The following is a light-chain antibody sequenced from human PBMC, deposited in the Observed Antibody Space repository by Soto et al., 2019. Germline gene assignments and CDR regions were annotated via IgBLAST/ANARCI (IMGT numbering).Light chain of an antibody. J-gene: IGLJ3*02. CDR2: GNN. CDR1: SSNIGAGYD. Sequence: QSVLTQPPSVSGAPGQRVTISWTGSSSNIGAGYDVHWYHQLPGTAPKLLIYGNNNRPSGVPDRFSGSRSGTSASLAITGLQAEDEADYYCQSYDSSLSVWVFGGGTKLTV. CDR3: QSYDSSLSVWV. V-gene: IGLV1-40*01.